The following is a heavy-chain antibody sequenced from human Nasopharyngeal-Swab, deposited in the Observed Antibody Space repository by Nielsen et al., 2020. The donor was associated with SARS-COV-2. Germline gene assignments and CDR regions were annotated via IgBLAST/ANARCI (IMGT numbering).Heavy chain of an antibody. J-gene: IGHJ4*02. CDR1: GFTFSSYA. Sequence: GESLKISCAASGFTFSSYAMSWVRQAPGKGLEWVSAISGSGGSTYYADSVKGRFTISRDNSKNTLYLQMNSLRAEDTAVYYCAKDDTLFDYWGQGTLVTVSS. CDR3: AKDDTLFDY. V-gene: IGHV3-23*01. CDR2: ISGSGGST.